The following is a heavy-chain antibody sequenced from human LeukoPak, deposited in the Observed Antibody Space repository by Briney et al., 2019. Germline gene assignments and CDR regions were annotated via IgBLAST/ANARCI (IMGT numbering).Heavy chain of an antibody. D-gene: IGHD3-10*01. CDR3: ASMAGPTLRY. J-gene: IGHJ4*02. CDR1: GCTFTSYT. CDR2: VSPILGIA. V-gene: IGHV1-69*02. Sequence: GASVKVSCKASGCTFTSYTINWVRQAPGQGLEWMGRVSPILGIANYAQKFQGRVTITADKSTSTAYMELSSLRCEDTAVYYCASMAGPTLRYWGQGTLVTVSS.